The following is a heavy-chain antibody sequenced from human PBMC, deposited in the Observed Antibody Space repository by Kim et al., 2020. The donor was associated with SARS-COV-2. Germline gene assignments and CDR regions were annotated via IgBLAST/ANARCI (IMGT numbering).Heavy chain of an antibody. D-gene: IGHD6-13*01. Sequence: SETLSLTCGVSGDSIRYYYWSWIRQPPGKGLEWIGYIYHTGNTNYNTSLSGRVTISVDTSTNQFSLKLNSVTAADTAVYYCASLAAGYGLDVWGQGTTVTVSS. J-gene: IGHJ6*02. V-gene: IGHV4-59*01. CDR3: ASLAAGYGLDV. CDR1: GDSIRYYY. CDR2: IYHTGNT.